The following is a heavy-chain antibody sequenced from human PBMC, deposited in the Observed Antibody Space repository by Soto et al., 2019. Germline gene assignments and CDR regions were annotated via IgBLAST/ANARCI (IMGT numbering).Heavy chain of an antibody. Sequence: QVQLVESGGGVVQPGRSLRLSCAASGFTFSSYGKHWVRQAPGQALEWLTVISYDGSNKYYADSVKGRLTISRDNSKNTLYLQMNSLRGEDTAVYYCAKDNGSGCDWLRVGDASDIWGQGTMVTVSS. CDR3: AKDNGSGCDWLRVGDASDI. D-gene: IGHD5-12*01. CDR1: GFTFSSYG. CDR2: ISYDGSNK. V-gene: IGHV3-30*18. J-gene: IGHJ3*02.